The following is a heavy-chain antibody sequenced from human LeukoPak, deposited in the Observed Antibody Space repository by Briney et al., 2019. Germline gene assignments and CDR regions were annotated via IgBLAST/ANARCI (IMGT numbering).Heavy chain of an antibody. CDR3: VRGNYDNRGYSNAFDI. Sequence: PSGTPSLTCTVSGASISSSYWSWIRQPPGKRLEWIGFIYYNGNTNSNPSLKSRVTIPVDTSKNQFSLKLSSVTAADTAVYYCVRGNYDNRGYSNAFDIWGQGAMVTVSS. J-gene: IGHJ3*02. V-gene: IGHV4-59*01. D-gene: IGHD3-22*01. CDR1: GASISSSY. CDR2: IYYNGNT.